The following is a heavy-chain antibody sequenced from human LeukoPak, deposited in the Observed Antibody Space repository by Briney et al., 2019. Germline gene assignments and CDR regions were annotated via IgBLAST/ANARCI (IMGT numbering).Heavy chain of an antibody. CDR2: IYHSGST. CDR3: ARAGYSGYDTPLEYDY. D-gene: IGHD5-12*01. Sequence: SETLALTCAVPGYFISSGYYWGWIRQPPGKGLEWIGSIYHSGSTYYNPSLKSRVTISVDTSKNQFSLKLSSVTAADTAVYYCARAGYSGYDTPLEYDYWGQGTLVTVSS. CDR1: GYFISSGYY. J-gene: IGHJ4*02. V-gene: IGHV4-38-2*01.